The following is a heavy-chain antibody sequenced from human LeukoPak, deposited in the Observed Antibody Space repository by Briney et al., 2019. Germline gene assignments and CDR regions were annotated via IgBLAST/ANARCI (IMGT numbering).Heavy chain of an antibody. CDR3: ARDGGGRLEYFFDY. J-gene: IGHJ4*02. CDR2: IYHSGST. D-gene: IGHD3-3*01. CDR1: GGSISSYY. V-gene: IGHV4-38-2*02. Sequence: PSETLSLTCTVSGGSISSYYWGWIRQPPGKGLEWIGNIYHSGSTYYNPSLKSRVTISIDTSKNQFSLKLNSVTAADTAVYFCARDGGGRLEYFFDYWGQGTLVTVSS.